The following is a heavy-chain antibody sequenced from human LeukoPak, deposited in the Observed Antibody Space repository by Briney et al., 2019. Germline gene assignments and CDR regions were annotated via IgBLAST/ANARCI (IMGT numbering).Heavy chain of an antibody. CDR2: IGSTSRDK. CDR3: VRGDYRDY. Sequence: GGSLRLSCAASGFTFSTSTMNWDRQAPGKGLEWVSSIGSTSRDKYFVGSVRGRFTISRDNAKNSLYLEMNSLRADDTAVYYCVRGDYRDYWGQGTLVTVSS. J-gene: IGHJ4*02. V-gene: IGHV3-21*01. D-gene: IGHD5-12*01. CDR1: GFTFSTST.